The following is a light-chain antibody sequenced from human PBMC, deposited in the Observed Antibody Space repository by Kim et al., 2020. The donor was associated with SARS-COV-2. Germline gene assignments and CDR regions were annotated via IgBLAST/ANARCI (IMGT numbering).Light chain of an antibody. CDR3: SSYAGSSWV. V-gene: IGLV2-8*01. J-gene: IGLJ3*02. CDR2: EVS. Sequence: QSVLTQPPSASGSLGQSVTISCTGTSSDVGGYNYVSWYQQHPGKAPKLMIYEVSQRPSGVPDRFSGSKSGNTASLSVSGLQAEDEADYYCSSYAGSSWVFGGGTQLTVL. CDR1: SSDVGGYNY.